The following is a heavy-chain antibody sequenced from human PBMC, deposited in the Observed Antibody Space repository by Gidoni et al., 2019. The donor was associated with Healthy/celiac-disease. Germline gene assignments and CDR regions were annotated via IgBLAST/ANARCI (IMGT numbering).Heavy chain of an antibody. CDR3: AKDMVYRGIVVVPYFDY. D-gene: IGHD3-22*01. CDR2: SSWNGSST. V-gene: IGHV3-43*01. CDR1: GFTFDDYT. J-gene: IGHJ4*02. Sequence: EVQLAASAGVVVQPGGSLRLSCAASGFTFDDYTMRWVRKAPGKGLEWVSLSSWNGSSTYYADSVKVRFTISRDNSKNSLYLQMNSLRTEDTALYYCAKDMVYRGIVVVPYFDYWGQGTLVTVSS.